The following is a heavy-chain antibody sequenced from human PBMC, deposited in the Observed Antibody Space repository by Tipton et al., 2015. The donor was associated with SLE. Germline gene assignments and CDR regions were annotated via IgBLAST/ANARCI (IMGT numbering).Heavy chain of an antibody. CDR3: ARGGYSGYEYFDY. CDR2: IYYSGST. V-gene: IGHV4-30-4*01. Sequence: TLSLTCTVSGGSISSGDYYWSWIRQPPGKGLEWIGYIYYSGSTYYNPSLKSRVTISVDTSKNQFSLKLSSVTAADTAVYDCARGGYSGYEYFDYWGQGTLVTVSS. CDR1: GGSISSGDYY. D-gene: IGHD5-12*01. J-gene: IGHJ4*02.